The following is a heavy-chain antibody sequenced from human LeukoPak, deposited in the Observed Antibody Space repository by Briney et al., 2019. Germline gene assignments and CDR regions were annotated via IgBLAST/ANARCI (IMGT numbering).Heavy chain of an antibody. J-gene: IGHJ6*03. CDR2: ISGSGGST. CDR1: GFTFGSYA. V-gene: IGHV3-23*01. Sequence: GGSLRLSCAASGFTFGSYAMSWVRQAPGKGLEWVSAISGSGGSTYYADSVKGRFTISRDNSKNTLYLQMNSLRAEDTAVYYCHYSGYDSYYYYMDVWGKGTTVTVSS. CDR3: HYSGYDSYYYYMDV. D-gene: IGHD5-12*01.